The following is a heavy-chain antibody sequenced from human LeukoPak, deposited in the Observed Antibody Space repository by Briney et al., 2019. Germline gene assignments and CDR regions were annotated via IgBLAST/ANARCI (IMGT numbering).Heavy chain of an antibody. CDR1: GLTFSDYW. V-gene: IGHV3-7*03. CDR3: ATDRGLR. Sequence: PGGSLRLSCAASGLTFSDYWMYWVRQAPGKGLEWVANIKHDGSEKYYVDSVKGRFTISRDNAKNSPYLQMNNLRVEDTAVYYCATDRGLRWGKGTTVTVSS. CDR2: IKHDGSEK. J-gene: IGHJ6*04.